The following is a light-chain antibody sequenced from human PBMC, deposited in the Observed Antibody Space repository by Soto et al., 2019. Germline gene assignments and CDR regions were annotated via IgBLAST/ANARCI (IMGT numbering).Light chain of an antibody. CDR2: DVS. Sequence: QSVLTQPRSVSGSPGQSVTVSCIGTSSDVGDYNSVSWYQQHPGKAPKLMIYDVSKRPSGVPDRFSGSKSGNTASLTISGLQAEDEAIYYCSSYTGTKNSVIFGGGTQLTV. CDR1: SSDVGDYNS. V-gene: IGLV2-11*01. CDR3: SSYTGTKNSVI. J-gene: IGLJ2*01.